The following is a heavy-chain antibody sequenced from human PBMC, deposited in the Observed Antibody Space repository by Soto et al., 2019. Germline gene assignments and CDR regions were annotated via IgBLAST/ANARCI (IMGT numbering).Heavy chain of an antibody. CDR2: IYYSGST. V-gene: IGHV4-30-4*01. Sequence: SETLSLTCTVSGGSISSGDYYWSWIRQPPGKGLEWIGYIYYSGSTYYNPSLKSRVTISVDTSKNQFSLKLSSVTAADTAVYYCASAVAGAKDYYYGMDVWGQGTTVTVSS. CDR1: GGSISSGDYY. J-gene: IGHJ6*02. D-gene: IGHD6-19*01. CDR3: ASAVAGAKDYYYGMDV.